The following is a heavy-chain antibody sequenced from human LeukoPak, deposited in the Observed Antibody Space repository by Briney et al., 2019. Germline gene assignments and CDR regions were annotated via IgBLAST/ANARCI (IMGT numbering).Heavy chain of an antibody. V-gene: IGHV1-69*11. D-gene: IGHD3-10*01. J-gene: IGHJ3*02. CDR3: VTGGAYRDAFDI. Sequence: SVKVSCKASGGTFSTYAINWVRQAPGHGLEWMGRIIPILSQVNYAQKFQGRVSITANESTSTAYMDLSSLRSEDTAVYYCVTGGAYRDAFDIWGQGTMVIVSS. CDR1: GGTFSTYA. CDR2: IIPILSQV.